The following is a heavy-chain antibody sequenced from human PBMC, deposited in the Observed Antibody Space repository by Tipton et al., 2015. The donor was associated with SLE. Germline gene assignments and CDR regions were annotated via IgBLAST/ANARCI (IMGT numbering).Heavy chain of an antibody. Sequence: GSLRLSCAASGFTVSNTYVTWVRRAPGKGLEWVSVISGSGADTYYADSVKGRFTISRDNSKNTLYLQMSSLRVEDTAVYYCEAYVNLVHGNDYWGLGTLVTVSS. J-gene: IGHJ4*02. D-gene: IGHD3-10*01. CDR3: EAYVNLVHGNDY. CDR2: ISGSGADT. V-gene: IGHV3-23*01. CDR1: GFTVSNTY.